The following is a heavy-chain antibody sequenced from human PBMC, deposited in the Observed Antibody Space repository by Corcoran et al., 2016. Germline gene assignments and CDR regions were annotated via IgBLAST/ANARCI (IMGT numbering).Heavy chain of an antibody. CDR1: GGSFSGYY. V-gene: IGHV4-34*01. Sequence: QVQLQQWGAGLLKPSETLSLTCAVYGGSFSGYYWSWIRQPAGKGIEWIGEINHSGSTNYNTSLKSRVTISVGTSKNQFPLKMSAVTAADTAVYYCARGGYSSMVRGVIIAFDYWGHGILVTVSS. CDR2: INHSGST. J-gene: IGHJ4*01. CDR3: ARGGYSSMVRGVIIAFDY. D-gene: IGHD3-10*01.